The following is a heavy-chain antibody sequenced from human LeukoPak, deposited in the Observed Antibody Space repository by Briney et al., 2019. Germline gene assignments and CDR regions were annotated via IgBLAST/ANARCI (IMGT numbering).Heavy chain of an antibody. V-gene: IGHV1-69*05. CDR1: GYTFTSYD. Sequence: GASVKVSCKASGYTFTSYDINWVRQVPGQGLEWMGGIIPIFGTANYAQKFQGRVTITTDESTSTAYMELSSLRSEDTAVYYCARGLDYDFWSGYPYDYWGQGTLVTVSS. CDR2: IIPIFGTA. CDR3: ARGLDYDFWSGYPYDY. D-gene: IGHD3-3*01. J-gene: IGHJ4*02.